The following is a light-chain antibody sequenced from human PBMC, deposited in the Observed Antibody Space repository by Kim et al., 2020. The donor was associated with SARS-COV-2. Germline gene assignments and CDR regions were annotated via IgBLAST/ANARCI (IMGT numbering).Light chain of an antibody. V-gene: IGKV1-33*01. J-gene: IGKJ4*01. CDR2: DAS. CDR3: QQCHSLPLT. CDR1: QDIRTS. Sequence: DIQMTQSPSSLSASVGDRVTITCQASQDIRTSLTWFQQKSGKAPNLLIYDASPLETGAPSQFSGSASGTDFTFTINTLQPDDFATYFCQQCHSLPLTFGGGTKVDIK.